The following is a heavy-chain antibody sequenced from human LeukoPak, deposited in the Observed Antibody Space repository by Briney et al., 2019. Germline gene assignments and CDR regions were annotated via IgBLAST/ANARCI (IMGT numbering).Heavy chain of an antibody. D-gene: IGHD3-16*02. CDR3: ARGQHGSTFGGVIVHVSGFDY. CDR1: GITFSSYS. CDR2: ITRSSSYI. V-gene: IGHV3-21*01. Sequence: GGSLRLSCAASGITFSSYSMNWVRLAPGKGLEWVSSITRSSSYIYYADSVKGRFTISRDNAKNSLYLQMNTLRAEDTAVYYCARGQHGSTFGGVIVHVSGFDYWGQGTLVTVSS. J-gene: IGHJ4*02.